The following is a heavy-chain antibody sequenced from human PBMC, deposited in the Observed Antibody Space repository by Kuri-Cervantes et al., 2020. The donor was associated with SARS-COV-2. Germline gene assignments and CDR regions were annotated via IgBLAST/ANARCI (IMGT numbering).Heavy chain of an antibody. J-gene: IGHJ4*02. CDR3: AKFSQIGQRHQTDFDY. Sequence: ASVKVSCKASGYTFTGYYMHWVRQAPGQGLEWMGWINPNSGGTNYAQKFQGWVTMTRDTSISTAYMELSRLRSDDTAVYYCAKFSQIGQRHQTDFDYWGQGTLVTVSS. CDR2: INPNSGGT. D-gene: IGHD1-14*01. CDR1: GYTFTGYY. V-gene: IGHV1-2*04.